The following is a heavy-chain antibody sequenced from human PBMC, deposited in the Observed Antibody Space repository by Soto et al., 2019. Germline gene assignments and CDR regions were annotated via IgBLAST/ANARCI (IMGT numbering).Heavy chain of an antibody. J-gene: IGHJ4*02. V-gene: IGHV1-18*04. Sequence: GASVKVSCKAIGYSFTSHYIHWVRQAPGQGLEWMGWISPYNGNTNYAQKLQGRVTMTTDTSTSTAYMELRSLRSDDTAVYHCARGPYGDRYFDYWGQGTLVTVSS. CDR2: ISPYNGNT. CDR1: GYSFTSHY. CDR3: ARGPYGDRYFDY. D-gene: IGHD2-21*02.